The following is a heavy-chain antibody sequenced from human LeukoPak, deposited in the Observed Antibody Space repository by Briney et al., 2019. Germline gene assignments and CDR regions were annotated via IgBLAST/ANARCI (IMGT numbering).Heavy chain of an antibody. J-gene: IGHJ4*02. D-gene: IGHD2-2*01. Sequence: GGSLRLSCAASGFTFSSYAMSWVRQAPGKGLEWVSAISGSGGSTYYADSVKGRFTISRDNSKNTLYLQMNSLRAEDTAVYYCARDLLRGADIVVVPAATLDYWGQGTLVTVSS. CDR3: ARDLLRGADIVVVPAATLDY. CDR1: GFTFSSYA. CDR2: ISGSGGST. V-gene: IGHV3-23*01.